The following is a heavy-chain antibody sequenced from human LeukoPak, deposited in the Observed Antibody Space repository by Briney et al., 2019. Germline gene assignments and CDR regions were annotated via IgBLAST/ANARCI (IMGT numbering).Heavy chain of an antibody. Sequence: GGSLRLSCAASGFIFSSYWMSWVRQAPGKGLEWVANIKQDGSEKYYVDYVKGRFTISRDNAKTSLYLQMNSLRAEDTAVYYCARGVRSSWYFDYWGQGTLVTVSS. CDR2: IKQDGSEK. CDR1: GFIFSSYW. CDR3: ARGVRSSWYFDY. J-gene: IGHJ4*02. D-gene: IGHD6-13*01. V-gene: IGHV3-7*01.